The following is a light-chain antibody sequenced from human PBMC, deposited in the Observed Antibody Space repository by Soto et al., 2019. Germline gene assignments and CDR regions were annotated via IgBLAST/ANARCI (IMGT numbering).Light chain of an antibody. Sequence: QSVLTQPASVSGSPGQSITISCTGTSSDVGGYNSVSWYQQHPGKAPKLMIYDVSNRPSGVSDRFSGSKSGNTASLTISGLHTEDEADYYCSSYTSSNTLVFGGGTQLTVL. CDR1: SSDVGGYNS. CDR2: DVS. J-gene: IGLJ2*01. CDR3: SSYTSSNTLV. V-gene: IGLV2-14*01.